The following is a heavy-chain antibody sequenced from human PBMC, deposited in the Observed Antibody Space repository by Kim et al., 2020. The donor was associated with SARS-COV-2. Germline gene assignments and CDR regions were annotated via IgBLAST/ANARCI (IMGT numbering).Heavy chain of an antibody. J-gene: IGHJ4*02. D-gene: IGHD5-18*01. CDR3: AAALDPRGIQLSY. CDR1: GFTFTSSA. V-gene: IGHV1-58*02. Sequence: SVKVSCKASGFTFTSSAMQWVRQARGQRLEWIGWIVVGSGNTNYAQKFQERVTITRDMSTSTAYMELSSLRSEDTAVYYCAAALDPRGIQLSYWGQGTLVTVSS. CDR2: IVVGSGNT.